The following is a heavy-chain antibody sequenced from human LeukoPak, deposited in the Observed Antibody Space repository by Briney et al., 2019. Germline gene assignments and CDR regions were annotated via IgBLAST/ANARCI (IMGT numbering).Heavy chain of an antibody. V-gene: IGHV4-39*02. J-gene: IGHJ4*02. CDR2: IYYSGST. D-gene: IGHD6-13*01. CDR3: ARDDVEEQQLSYFDY. CDR1: GGSISSSSYY. Sequence: PSETLSLTCTVSGGSISSSSYYWGWIRQPPGKGLEWIRSIYYSGSTYYNPSLKSRVTISVDTSKNQFSLKLSSVTAADTAVYYCARDDVEEQQLSYFDYWGQGTLVTVSS.